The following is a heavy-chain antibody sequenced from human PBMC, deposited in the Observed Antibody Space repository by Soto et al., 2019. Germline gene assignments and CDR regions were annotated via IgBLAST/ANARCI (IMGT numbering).Heavy chain of an antibody. CDR3: ARLGWVPEDCXGGSCYAPGYYYYGMDV. J-gene: IGHJ6*02. V-gene: IGHV3-23*01. CDR2: ISRSGGTS. CDR1: VFTFRNYS. Sequence: GGSLRLSCAAAVFTFRNYSMSWVRQAPGKGLEWVSAISRSGGTSYYADSVKGRFTISRDNAKNTLYLQMDNLRAEDTAVYYCARLGWVPEDCXGGSCYAPGYYYYGMDVWGQGTTVTVSS. D-gene: IGHD2-15*01.